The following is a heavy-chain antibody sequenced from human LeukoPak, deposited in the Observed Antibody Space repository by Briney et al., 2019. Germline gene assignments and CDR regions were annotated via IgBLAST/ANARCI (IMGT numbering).Heavy chain of an antibody. D-gene: IGHD3-10*01. CDR2: INPNTGDT. CDR1: GYTFTGYY. V-gene: IGHV1-2*02. Sequence: ASVKVSCKGSGYTFTGYYMHWVRKTPGQGLEWMGWINPNTGDTNYGRKFQGRVTMTRDTSINTAYMELRSLRSDDTAVYYCARSRRVGNGEYPDYWGQGTLVTVSS. CDR3: ARSRRVGNGEYPDY. J-gene: IGHJ4*02.